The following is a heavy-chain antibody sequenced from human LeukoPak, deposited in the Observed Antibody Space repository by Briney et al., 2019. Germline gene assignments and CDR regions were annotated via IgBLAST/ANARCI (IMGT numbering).Heavy chain of an antibody. J-gene: IGHJ6*02. D-gene: IGHD3-10*01. CDR1: GFTFSSYS. V-gene: IGHV3-21*04. CDR3: ARFRRDYYGSGSHYIYGMDV. Sequence: NPGGSLRLSCAASGFTFSSYSMNWVRQAPGKGLEWVSSISSSSSYIYYADSVKGRFTISRDNAKNSLYLQMNSLRAEDTAVYYCARFRRDYYGSGSHYIYGMDVWGQGTTVTVSS. CDR2: ISSSSSYI.